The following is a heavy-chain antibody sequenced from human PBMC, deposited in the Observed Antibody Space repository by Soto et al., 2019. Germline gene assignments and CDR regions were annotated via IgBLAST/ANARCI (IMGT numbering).Heavy chain of an antibody. CDR2: INPSGGST. CDR1: GYTFTSYY. D-gene: IGHD5-18*01. CDR3: ARERGYSYGAYYYYGMDV. J-gene: IGHJ6*02. V-gene: IGHV1-46*01. Sequence: ASVKVSCKASGYTFTSYYMHWMRQAPGQGLEWMGIINPSGGSTSYAQKFQGRVTMTRDTSTSTVYMELSSLRSEDTAVYYCARERGYSYGAYYYYGMDVWGQGTTVTVSS.